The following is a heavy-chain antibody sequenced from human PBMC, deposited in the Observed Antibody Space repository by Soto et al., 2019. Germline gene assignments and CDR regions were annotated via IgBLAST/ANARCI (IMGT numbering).Heavy chain of an antibody. J-gene: IGHJ4*02. CDR3: ARPGDNYNVLDY. CDR2: SSNSGTYT. D-gene: IGHD3-10*02. V-gene: IGHV3-11*06. CDR1: GFTFSDYY. Sequence: GGSLRLSCVASGFTFSDYYMSWVRQAPGKGLEWLSYSSNSGTYTKYAGSVKGRFSISRDNAKNSLYLQINSLRGEDTAIYYCARPGDNYNVLDYWGQGPPVTVYS.